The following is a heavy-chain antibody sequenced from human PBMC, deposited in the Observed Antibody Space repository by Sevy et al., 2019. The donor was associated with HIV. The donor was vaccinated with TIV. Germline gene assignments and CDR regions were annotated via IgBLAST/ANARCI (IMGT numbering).Heavy chain of an antibody. CDR1: GYRFSDYW. CDR2: IYPGDSDT. CDR3: ARGARGTLPSYYYYTLDV. V-gene: IGHV5-51*01. D-gene: IGHD1-1*01. J-gene: IGHJ6*02. Sequence: GESLKISCKGFGYRFSDYWIGWVRQMPGKGLEWMGIIYPGDSDTRYSPSFQGQVTISADKSISTAYLQWSTLKASDTAMYFCARGARGTLPSYYYYTLDVWAQGTTVTVSS.